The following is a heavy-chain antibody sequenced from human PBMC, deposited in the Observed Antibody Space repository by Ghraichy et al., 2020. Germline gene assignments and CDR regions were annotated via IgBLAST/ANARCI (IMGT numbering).Heavy chain of an antibody. CDR3: ARDLGITMIRGTAGGASDI. D-gene: IGHD3-10*01. Sequence: GESLNISCTASGFTFRSDAMSWVRQAPGKGLEWVSGITASGVRTYFADSVKGRFTISRDNSKNTLYLQMNSLRAEDTAVYYCARDLGITMIRGTAGGASDIWGQGTMVTVSS. CDR1: GFTFRSDA. J-gene: IGHJ3*02. CDR2: ITASGVRT. V-gene: IGHV3-23*01.